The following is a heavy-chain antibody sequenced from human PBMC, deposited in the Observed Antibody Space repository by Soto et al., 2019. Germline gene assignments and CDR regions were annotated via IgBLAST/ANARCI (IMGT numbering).Heavy chain of an antibody. V-gene: IGHV3-11*05. CDR1: GFTFSDYY. J-gene: IGHJ2*01. CDR3: ARTIAAAGGRRYFDL. D-gene: IGHD6-13*01. CDR2: ISSSSSYT. Sequence: QVQLVESGGGLVKLGGSLRLSCAASGFTFSDYYMSWIRQAPGKGPEWVSYISSSSSYTNYADSVKGRFTISRDNAKNSLYLQMNSLRAEDTAVYYCARTIAAAGGRRYFDLWGRGTLVTVSS.